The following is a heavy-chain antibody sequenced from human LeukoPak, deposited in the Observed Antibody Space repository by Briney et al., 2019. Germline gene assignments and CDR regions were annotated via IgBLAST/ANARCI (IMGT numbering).Heavy chain of an antibody. D-gene: IGHD3-10*02. Sequence: SETLSLTCTVSGGSISSYYWSWIRQPPGKGLEWIGYIYTSGSTNYNPSLKSRVTISVDTSKNQFSLKLSSVTAADTAVYYCARLCKGPPSAPPNWFDPWGQGTLVTVSS. V-gene: IGHV4-4*09. CDR2: IYTSGST. J-gene: IGHJ5*02. CDR1: GGSISSYY. CDR3: ARLCKGPPSAPPNWFDP.